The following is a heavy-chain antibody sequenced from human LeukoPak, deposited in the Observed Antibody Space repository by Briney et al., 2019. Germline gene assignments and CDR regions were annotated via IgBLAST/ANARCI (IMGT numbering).Heavy chain of an antibody. Sequence: PSETLSLTCAVYGGSFSGYYWCWIRQPPGKGLEWIGEINHSGSTKYNPSLKSRVTISVDTSKNQFSLKLSSVTAADTGVYYFARKGLWFGERMRIWFDPWGQGTLVTVSS. CDR1: GGSFSGYY. CDR3: ARKGLWFGERMRIWFDP. CDR2: INHSGST. D-gene: IGHD3-10*01. J-gene: IGHJ5*02. V-gene: IGHV4-34*01.